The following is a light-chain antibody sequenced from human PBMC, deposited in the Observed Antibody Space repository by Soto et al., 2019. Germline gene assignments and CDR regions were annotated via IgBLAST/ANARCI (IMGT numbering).Light chain of an antibody. CDR3: SSYTSGSTLPWV. J-gene: IGLJ1*01. CDR2: GVY. CDR1: SSDVGGYNY. V-gene: IGLV2-14*01. Sequence: QSVLTQPASVSGSPGQSITISCIGTSSDVGGYNYVSWYQQHPGKAPTLMIYGVYDRPSGVSDRFSGSKSGNTASLTIFGLQLEGEAVYYCSSYTSGSTLPWVFGTGTKVTVL.